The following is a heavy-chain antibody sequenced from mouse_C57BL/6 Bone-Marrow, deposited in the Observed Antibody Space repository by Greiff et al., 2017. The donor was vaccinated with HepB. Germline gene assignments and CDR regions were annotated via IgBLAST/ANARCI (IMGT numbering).Heavy chain of an antibody. CDR3: ARGRYGNYFDY. J-gene: IGHJ2*01. V-gene: IGHV1-19*01. CDR2: INPYNGGT. CDR1: GYTFTDYY. D-gene: IGHD2-10*02. Sequence: EVQLQQSGPVLVKPGASVKMSCKASGYTFTDYYMNWVKQSHGKSLEWIGVINPYNGGTSYNQKFKGKATLTVDKSSSTAYMELNSLTSEDSAVYYCARGRYGNYFDYWGQGTTLTVSS.